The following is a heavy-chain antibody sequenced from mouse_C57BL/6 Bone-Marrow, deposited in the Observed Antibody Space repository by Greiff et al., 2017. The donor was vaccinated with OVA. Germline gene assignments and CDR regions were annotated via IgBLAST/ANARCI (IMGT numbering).Heavy chain of an antibody. D-gene: IGHD2-4*01. CDR2: IWSGGST. Sequence: VHLVESGPGLVQPSQSLSITCTVSGFSLTSYGVHWVRQSPGMGLEWLGVIWSGGSTDYNAAFMSRLSITKDNSKCQVFFKMNSLHADDTAIYYCAKLYDYVPFAYWGQGTLVTVSA. CDR3: AKLYDYVPFAY. V-gene: IGHV2-5*01. CDR1: GFSLTSYG. J-gene: IGHJ3*01.